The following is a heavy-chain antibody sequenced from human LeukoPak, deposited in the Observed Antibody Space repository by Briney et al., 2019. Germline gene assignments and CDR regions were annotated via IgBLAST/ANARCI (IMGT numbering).Heavy chain of an antibody. CDR2: VNTGNGDS. Sequence: GASVKFSCKASGYTFIRHTIHWVRQAPGQRLEWMGRVNTGNGDSRYSQKFQGRLIFTRDASASTASMELSGLTSEDTAIYFCAKERVWQLDYWGQGTPLTVSS. J-gene: IGHJ4*02. D-gene: IGHD6-13*01. CDR1: GYTFIRHT. V-gene: IGHV1-3*04. CDR3: AKERVWQLDY.